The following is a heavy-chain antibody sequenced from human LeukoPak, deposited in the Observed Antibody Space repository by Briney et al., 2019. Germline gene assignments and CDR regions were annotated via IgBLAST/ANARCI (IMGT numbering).Heavy chain of an antibody. D-gene: IGHD6-6*01. CDR1: GGSISTYY. CDR3: ARHDAGIAARPFDN. V-gene: IGHV4-4*09. CDR2: IHARGPT. J-gene: IGHJ4*02. Sequence: SETLSLTCTVYGGSISTYYWSWIRRPPGKGLEWIAYIHARGPTNYNPSLKSRIAISVDTSKNQFSLKLSSVTAAGTAVYYCARHDAGIAARPFDNWGQGTLVTVSS.